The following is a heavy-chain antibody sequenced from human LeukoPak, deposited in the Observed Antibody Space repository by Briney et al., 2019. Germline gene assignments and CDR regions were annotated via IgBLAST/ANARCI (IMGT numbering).Heavy chain of an antibody. V-gene: IGHV4-34*01. J-gene: IGHJ4*02. CDR3: ARGRRYSSGWTRFDY. Sequence: PSETLSLTCAVYGVSFSGYYWSWIRQPPGKGLEWIGEINHSGSTNYNPSLKSRVTISVDTSKNQFSLKLSSVTAADTAVYYCARGRRYSSGWTRFDYWGQGTLVTVSS. D-gene: IGHD6-19*01. CDR2: INHSGST. CDR1: GVSFSGYY.